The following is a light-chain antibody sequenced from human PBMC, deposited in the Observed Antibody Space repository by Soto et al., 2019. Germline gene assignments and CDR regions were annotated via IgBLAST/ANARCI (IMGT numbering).Light chain of an antibody. CDR2: EVN. V-gene: IGLV2-8*01. CDR1: SSDVGGYKY. Sequence: QSALTQPPSASGSPGQSVTISCTGTSSDVGGYKYVSWYQQHPGKAPKLMIFEVNKRPSGLPDRFSGSKSGNTASLTVSGLQVEDEADYYCSSYAGINNLGVFGSGTKLTVL. J-gene: IGLJ1*01. CDR3: SSYAGINNLGV.